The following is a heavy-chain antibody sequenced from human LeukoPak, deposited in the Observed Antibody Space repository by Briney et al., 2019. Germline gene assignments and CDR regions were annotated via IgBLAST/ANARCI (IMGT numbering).Heavy chain of an antibody. CDR1: GFTFSSYA. Sequence: GGSLRLSCAASGFTFSSYAMHWVRQAPGKGLEWVAVISYDGSNKYYADSVKGRFTISRDNAKKSLYLEMNSLRDEDTAVYYCARDLLGWELHYFDYWGPGTLVTVSS. CDR3: ARDLLGWELHYFDY. V-gene: IGHV3-30*04. CDR2: ISYDGSNK. D-gene: IGHD1-26*01. J-gene: IGHJ4*02.